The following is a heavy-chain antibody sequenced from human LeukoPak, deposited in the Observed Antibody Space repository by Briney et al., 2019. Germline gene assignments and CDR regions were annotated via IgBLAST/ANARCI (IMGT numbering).Heavy chain of an antibody. CDR3: ARMDYGDYSRLDY. CDR2: VTGYKGKT. D-gene: IGHD4-17*01. V-gene: IGHV1-18*01. CDR1: GYTFTGYG. J-gene: IGHJ4*02. Sequence: ASVKVSCKASGYTFTGYGISWVRQAPGQGLEWLGWVTGYKGKTNYTQKVQGRVTMTTDTSTNTAYMELKSLTSDDTAVYFCARMDYGDYSRLDYWGQGTLVTVSS.